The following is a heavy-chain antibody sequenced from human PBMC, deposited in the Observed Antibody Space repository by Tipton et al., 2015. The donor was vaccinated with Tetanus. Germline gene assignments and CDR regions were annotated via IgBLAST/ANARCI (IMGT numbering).Heavy chain of an antibody. J-gene: IGHJ4*02. CDR2: TYSGGST. CDR3: ARDGLVRAFSLDY. D-gene: IGHD1-26*01. CDR1: GLPVSSMY. Sequence: EVQLVQSGGTLVQSGGSLRLSCAVSGLPVSSMYMSWVRQPPGKGLEWVSLTYSGGSTYYADSVKGRFSISRDNSKNTLYLQMTGLRAEDTAVYYCARDGLVRAFSLDYWGQGTLVTVSS. V-gene: IGHV3-53*01.